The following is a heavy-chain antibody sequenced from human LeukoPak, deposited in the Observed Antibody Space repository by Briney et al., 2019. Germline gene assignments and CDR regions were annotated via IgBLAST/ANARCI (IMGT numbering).Heavy chain of an antibody. CDR2: IYTSGST. CDR1: GGSISSYY. D-gene: IGHD6-13*01. V-gene: IGHV4-4*07. Sequence: SETLSLTCTVSGGSISSYYWSWIRQPAGKGLEWIGRIYTSGSTNYNPSLKSRVTISVDTSKNQFSLKLSSVTAADTAVYYCATPYSSSWYALGYWGQGTLVTVSS. J-gene: IGHJ4*02. CDR3: ATPYSSSWYALGY.